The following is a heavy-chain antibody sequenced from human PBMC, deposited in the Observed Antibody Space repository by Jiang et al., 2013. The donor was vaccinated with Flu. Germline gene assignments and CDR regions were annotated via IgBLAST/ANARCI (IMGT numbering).Heavy chain of an antibody. CDR1: GGSFSGYY. D-gene: IGHD3-10*01. Sequence: LLKPSETLSLTCAVYGGSFSGYYWSWIRQPPGKGLEWIGEINHSGSTNYNPSLKSRVTISVDTSKNQFSLKLSSVTAADTAVYYCARVQRAVRAIDYWGQGTLVTVSS. CDR2: INHSGST. J-gene: IGHJ4*02. V-gene: IGHV4-34*01. CDR3: ARVQRAVRAIDY.